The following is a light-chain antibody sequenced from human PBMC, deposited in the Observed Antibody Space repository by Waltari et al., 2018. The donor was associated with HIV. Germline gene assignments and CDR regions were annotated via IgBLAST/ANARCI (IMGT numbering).Light chain of an antibody. V-gene: IGLV2-23*02. Sequence: QSALTQPASVSGSHGQSITISCTSTSSDVATYKLVSWYQQHPGKAPKLMIYEVSKRPSGVSDRFSGSKSGDTASLTISGLQAEDEADYYCCSYVSNVIFGGGTKLTVL. CDR1: SSDVATYKL. J-gene: IGLJ2*01. CDR2: EVS. CDR3: CSYVSNVI.